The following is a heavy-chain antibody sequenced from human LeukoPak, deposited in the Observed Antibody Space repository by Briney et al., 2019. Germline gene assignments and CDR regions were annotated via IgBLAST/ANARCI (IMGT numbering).Heavy chain of an antibody. D-gene: IGHD3-16*01. CDR2: VYYSGST. V-gene: IGHV4-59*08. CDR3: ARSRDDYVWGSYGGMMMFDH. Sequence: SETLSLTYTVSGGSISSFYWGWIRQPPGKGLEWIGYVYYSGSTNYNPSLKSRVTMSVDIPKNQFSLKLSSMTYADTAVYYCARSRDDYVWGSYGGMMMFDHWGQGTLVTVSS. CDR1: GGSISSFY. J-gene: IGHJ4*02.